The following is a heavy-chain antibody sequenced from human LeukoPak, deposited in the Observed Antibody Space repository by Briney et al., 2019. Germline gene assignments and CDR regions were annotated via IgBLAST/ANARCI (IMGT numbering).Heavy chain of an antibody. CDR3: ASGYSYGSYYYHGMDV. D-gene: IGHD5-18*01. CDR2: IYSGGST. CDR1: GFTVSSNY. Sequence: GGSLRLSCAASGFTVSSNYMSWVRQAPGKGLEWVSVIYSGGSTYYADSVKGRFTISRDNSKNTLYLQMNSLRAEDTAVYYCASGYSYGSYYYHGMDVWGQGTTVTVSS. J-gene: IGHJ6*02. V-gene: IGHV3-66*01.